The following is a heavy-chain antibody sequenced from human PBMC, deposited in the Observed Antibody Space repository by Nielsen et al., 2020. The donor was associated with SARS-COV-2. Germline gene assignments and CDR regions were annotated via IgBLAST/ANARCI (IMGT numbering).Heavy chain of an antibody. CDR2: ITWNGDST. J-gene: IGHJ4*02. CDR3: ARDRDVDYFDS. V-gene: IGHV3-20*04. CDR1: GFTFDDYA. Sequence: GESLKISCAASGFTFDDYALSWVRQVPGKGLEWASRITWNGDSTGYADSVKGRFTISRDNAKNSLFLQMNSLRAEDTAIYYCARDRDVDYFDSWGQGTLVTVSP.